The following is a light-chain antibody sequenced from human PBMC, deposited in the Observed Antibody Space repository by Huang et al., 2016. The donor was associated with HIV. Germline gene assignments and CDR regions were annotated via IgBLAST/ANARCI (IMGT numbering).Light chain of an antibody. J-gene: IGKJ3*01. CDR2: GAS. Sequence: EIVMTQSPVTLSVSPGERATLSCRASQSVSSNLAWYQQKAGQGPRRLIYGASTRATGIPAMFSVSGSWTEFTLTISSLQSEDFAVYYCQQYNNWPPEETFGPGTKVDIK. CDR3: QQYNNWPPEET. CDR1: QSVSSN. V-gene: IGKV3-15*01.